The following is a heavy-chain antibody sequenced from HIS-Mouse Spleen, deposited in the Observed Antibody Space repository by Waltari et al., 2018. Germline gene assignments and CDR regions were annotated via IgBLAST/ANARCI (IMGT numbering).Heavy chain of an antibody. Sequence: QITLKESGPTLVKPTQTLTLTCTFSGFSLSTSGVGVVWIRQPPGKALEWLALIYGDDDKRYSPSLKSSLTITKDTSKNQVVLTMTNMDPVDTATYYCAHRPTIAARRRGAFDIWGQGTMVTVSS. CDR3: AHRPTIAARRRGAFDI. J-gene: IGHJ3*02. D-gene: IGHD6-6*01. CDR2: IYGDDDK. V-gene: IGHV2-5*02. CDR1: GFSLSTSGVG.